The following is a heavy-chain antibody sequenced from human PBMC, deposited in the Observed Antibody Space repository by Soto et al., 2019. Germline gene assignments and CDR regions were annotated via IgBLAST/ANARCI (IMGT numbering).Heavy chain of an antibody. V-gene: IGHV5-51*01. D-gene: IGHD3-3*01. CDR1: GYSFTSYW. CDR2: IYPGDSDT. CDR3: ARLVGTIFGVVTRKNYYYYGMDV. Sequence: GESLKISCKGSGYSFTSYWIGWVRQMPGKGLEWMGIIYPGDSDTRYSPSFQGQVTISADKSISTAYLQWSSLKASDTAMYYCARLVGTIFGVVTRKNYYYYGMDVWGQGTTVTVSS. J-gene: IGHJ6*02.